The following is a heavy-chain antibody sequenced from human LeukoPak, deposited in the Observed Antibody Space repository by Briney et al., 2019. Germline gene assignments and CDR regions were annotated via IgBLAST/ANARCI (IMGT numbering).Heavy chain of an antibody. CDR3: ARGLGFSYYDSSGYFGY. Sequence: ETLSFTCTASGGSISSYYWSWIRQPAGKGLEWIGRIHTSGSTNYNPSLKSRVTISVDTSKNQFSLKLSSVTAADTAVYYCARGLGFSYYDSSGYFGYWGQGTLVTVSS. D-gene: IGHD3-22*01. CDR2: IHTSGST. J-gene: IGHJ4*02. CDR1: GGSISSYY. V-gene: IGHV4-4*07.